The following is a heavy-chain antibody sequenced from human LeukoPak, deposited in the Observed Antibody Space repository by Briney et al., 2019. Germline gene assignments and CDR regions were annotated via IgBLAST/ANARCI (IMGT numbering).Heavy chain of an antibody. CDR2: ISWNSGSI. Sequence: GRSLRLSCAASGFTFEDYAMHWVRQAPGKGLEWVSGISWNSGSIGYADSVKGRFTISRDNAKNSLYLQMNSLRAEDTALYYCAKSPLATMSPTFDYWGQGTLVTVSS. CDR1: GFTFEDYA. D-gene: IGHD3-10*02. V-gene: IGHV3-9*01. CDR3: AKSPLATMSPTFDY. J-gene: IGHJ4*02.